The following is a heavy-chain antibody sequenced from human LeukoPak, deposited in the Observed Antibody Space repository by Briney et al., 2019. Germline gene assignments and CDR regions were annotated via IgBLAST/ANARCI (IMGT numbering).Heavy chain of an antibody. CDR1: GYTFTSYD. J-gene: IGHJ4*02. D-gene: IGHD3-22*01. CDR3: ARASGYYDSSGPWYFDY. CDR2: INPSGGST. V-gene: IGHV1-46*01. Sequence: ASVKVSCKASGYTFTSYDINWVRQATGQGLEWMGIINPSGGSTSYAQKFQGRVTMTRDTSTSTVYMELSSLRSEDTAVYYCARASGYYDSSGPWYFDYWGQGTLVTVSS.